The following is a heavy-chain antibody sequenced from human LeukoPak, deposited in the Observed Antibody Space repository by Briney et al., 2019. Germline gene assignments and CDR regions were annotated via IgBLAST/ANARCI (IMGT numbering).Heavy chain of an antibody. D-gene: IGHD3-3*01. Sequence: GGSLRLSCAASGFTFSSYWMSWVRQAPGKGLDWVANIKQDGSEKYYVDSVKGRFTISRDNAKNSLYLQMNSLRAEDTAVYYCAREYDFWSGYPLDYWGQGTLVTVSS. CDR1: GFTFSSYW. J-gene: IGHJ4*02. V-gene: IGHV3-7*01. CDR3: AREYDFWSGYPLDY. CDR2: IKQDGSEK.